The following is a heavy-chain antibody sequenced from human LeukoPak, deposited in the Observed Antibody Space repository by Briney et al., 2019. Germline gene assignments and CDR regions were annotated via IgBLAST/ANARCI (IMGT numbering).Heavy chain of an antibody. Sequence: SETLSLTCAVSGGSISSGGYSWSWIRQPPGKGLEWIGYIYHSGSTYYNPSLKSRVTISVDRSKNQFSLKLSSVTAADTAVYYCARVVVAATPTSPRKGGYYFDYWGQGTLVTVSS. CDR3: ARVVVAATPTSPRKGGYYFDY. CDR2: IYHSGST. V-gene: IGHV4-30-2*01. CDR1: GGSISSGGYS. J-gene: IGHJ4*02. D-gene: IGHD2-15*01.